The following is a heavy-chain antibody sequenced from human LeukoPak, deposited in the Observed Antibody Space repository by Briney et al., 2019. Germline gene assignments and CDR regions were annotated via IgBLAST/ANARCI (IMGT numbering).Heavy chain of an antibody. Sequence: GASVKVSCKASGYTFTSYDINWVRQATGQGLEWMGWMNPNSGNTGYAQKFQGRVTMTRNTSISTAYMEPSSLRSEDTAVYYCAIIAAARYGLDYWGQGTLVTVSS. CDR2: MNPNSGNT. CDR1: GYTFTSYD. J-gene: IGHJ4*02. CDR3: AIIAAARYGLDY. V-gene: IGHV1-8*01. D-gene: IGHD6-13*01.